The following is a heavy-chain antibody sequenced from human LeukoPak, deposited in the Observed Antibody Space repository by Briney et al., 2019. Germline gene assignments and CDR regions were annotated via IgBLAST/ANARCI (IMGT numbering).Heavy chain of an antibody. J-gene: IGHJ3*02. CDR2: IIPIFGTA. Sequence: EASVKVSCKASGGTFSSYAISWVRQAPGQGLEWMGGIIPIFGTANYAQKFQGRVTITADESTSTAYMELSSLRSEDTAVYYCARARITMIVVVIADAFDIWGQGTIVTVSS. V-gene: IGHV1-69*13. D-gene: IGHD3-22*01. CDR3: ARARITMIVVVIADAFDI. CDR1: GGTFSSYA.